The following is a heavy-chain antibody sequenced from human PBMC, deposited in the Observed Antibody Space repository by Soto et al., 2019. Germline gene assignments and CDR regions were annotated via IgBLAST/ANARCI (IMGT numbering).Heavy chain of an antibody. Sequence: PGGSLRLSCPASGFTFSSYEMNWVRQAPGKWLEWVSYISSSGSTIYYAESVKGRFTISRDNAKNSLYLQMNSLRAEDTAVYYCSREGVGATFLAYWGQGXLVTVYS. CDR1: GFTFSSYE. D-gene: IGHD1-26*01. V-gene: IGHV3-48*03. CDR3: SREGVGATFLAY. J-gene: IGHJ4*02. CDR2: ISSSGSTI.